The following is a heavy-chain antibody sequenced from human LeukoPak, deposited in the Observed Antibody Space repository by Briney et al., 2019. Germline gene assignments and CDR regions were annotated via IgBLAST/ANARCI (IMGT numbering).Heavy chain of an antibody. V-gene: IGHV4-59*12. CDR1: GGSISSDY. D-gene: IGHD3-3*01. J-gene: IGHJ4*02. CDR2: MHYSGNS. CDR3: ARDIPSGYHDY. Sequence: SETLSLTCTVSGGSISSDYWSWIRQPPGKGLEWIGYMHYSGNSAYNPSLKSRVTMSLDTSKNQFSLKLSSVTAADTAVYYCARDIPSGYHDYWGQGTLVTVSS.